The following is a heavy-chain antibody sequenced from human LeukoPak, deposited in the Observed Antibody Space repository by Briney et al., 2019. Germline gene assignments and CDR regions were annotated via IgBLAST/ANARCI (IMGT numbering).Heavy chain of an antibody. V-gene: IGHV1-2*04. CDR1: GYTFTGYY. J-gene: IGHJ4*02. Sequence: ASVKVSCKASGYTFTGYYMHWVRQAPGQGLEWMGWINPNSGGTNYAQKFQGWVTMTRDTSISTAYMELNSLTSEDTAVYYCAKNVRDTGTFDYWGQGTLVTVSS. CDR2: INPNSGGT. CDR3: AKNVRDTGTFDY. D-gene: IGHD5-18*01.